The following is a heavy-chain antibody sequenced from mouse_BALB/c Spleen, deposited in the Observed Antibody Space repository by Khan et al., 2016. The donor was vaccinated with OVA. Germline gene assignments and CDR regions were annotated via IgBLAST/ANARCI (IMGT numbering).Heavy chain of an antibody. CDR3: ARDGKFAY. J-gene: IGHJ3*01. D-gene: IGHD2-3*01. Sequence: QVQLKESGAELVRPGVSVKISCKGSGYTFTDYAMHWVKQSHAKSLEWIGVISTYYGDVDYSQKFKGKATMTVDRSSSTAYMELARLTSEDSAIYYCARDGKFAYWGQGTLVTVSA. CDR2: ISTYYGDV. V-gene: IGHV1S137*01. CDR1: GYTFTDYA.